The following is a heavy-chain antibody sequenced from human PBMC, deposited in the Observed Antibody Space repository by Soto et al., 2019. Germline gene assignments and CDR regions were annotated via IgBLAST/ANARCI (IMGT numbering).Heavy chain of an antibody. D-gene: IGHD2-15*01. CDR2: ISAYNGNT. Sequence: QVQLVQSGAEVKKPGASVKVSCKASGYTFTSYGISWVRQAPGQGLEWMGWISAYNGNTNYAQKLQGRVTMTTDTSTSTAYMELRSLRADDTAVYYCARRVVAATHTDYYYYGMDVWGQGTTVTVSS. V-gene: IGHV1-18*01. J-gene: IGHJ6*02. CDR3: ARRVVAATHTDYYYYGMDV. CDR1: GYTFTSYG.